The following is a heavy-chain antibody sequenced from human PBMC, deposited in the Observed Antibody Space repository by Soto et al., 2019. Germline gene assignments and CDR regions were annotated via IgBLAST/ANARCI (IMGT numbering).Heavy chain of an antibody. D-gene: IGHD6-6*01. J-gene: IGHJ5*02. V-gene: IGHV2-5*01. CDR1: GFSLSSGGGA. CDR3: GHRRDVATRCWFDP. Sequence: QITLKESGLPLVKSTQTLTLTCTFSGFSLSSGGGAVGWIRQPPGKALEWLAIIYASGGTHYSPSLKTRLTITKDTSKNQVVLTMTNMDPVDTATYYCGHRRDVATRCWFDPWGQGILVTVSS. CDR2: IYASGGT.